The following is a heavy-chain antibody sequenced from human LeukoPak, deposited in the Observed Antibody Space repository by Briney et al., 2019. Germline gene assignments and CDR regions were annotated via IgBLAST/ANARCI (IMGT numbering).Heavy chain of an antibody. J-gene: IGHJ4*02. CDR1: GFTFSSYA. CDR3: ARRDYSSGPVDY. V-gene: IGHV3-7*01. D-gene: IGHD6-19*01. Sequence: GGSLRLSCAASGFTFSSYAMSWVRQAPGRGLEWVANIKQDGSEKYYVDSVKGRFTISRDNAKNSLYLQMNSLRAEDTAVYYCARRDYSSGPVDYWGQGTLVTVSS. CDR2: IKQDGSEK.